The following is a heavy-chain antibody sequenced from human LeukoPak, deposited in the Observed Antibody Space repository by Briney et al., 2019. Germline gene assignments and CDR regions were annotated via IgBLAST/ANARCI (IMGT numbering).Heavy chain of an antibody. J-gene: IGHJ4*02. CDR2: INPNSGGT. Sequence: ASVKVSCKASGYTFTGYYMHWVRQAPGQGLEWMGRINPNSGGTNYAQKFQGRVTMTRDTSISTAYMELSSLRSDDTAVYYCARDPAADYLYDYWGQGTLVTVSS. CDR1: GYTFTGYY. V-gene: IGHV1-2*06. D-gene: IGHD4-11*01. CDR3: ARDPAADYLYDY.